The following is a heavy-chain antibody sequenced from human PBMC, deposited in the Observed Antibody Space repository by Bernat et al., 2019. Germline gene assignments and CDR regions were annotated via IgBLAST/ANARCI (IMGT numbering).Heavy chain of an antibody. D-gene: IGHD3-10*01. Sequence: QVQLVQSGAEVKKPGSSVKVSCKASGGTFSSYAISWVRQAPGQGLEWMGGSIPIFGTTNYAQRFQGRVTITADKSTSTAYMELSSLRSEDTAVYYCARPILVRGVIWGNWFDPWGQGTLVTVSS. CDR3: ARPILVRGVIWGNWFDP. CDR1: GGTFSSYA. J-gene: IGHJ5*02. CDR2: SIPIFGTT. V-gene: IGHV1-69*06.